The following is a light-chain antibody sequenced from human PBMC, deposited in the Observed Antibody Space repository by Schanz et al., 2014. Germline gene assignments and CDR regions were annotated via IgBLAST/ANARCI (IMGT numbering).Light chain of an antibody. CDR3: QSYDSSLSAYVV. CDR1: SSDVGGYNY. CDR2: DVN. J-gene: IGLJ2*01. V-gene: IGLV2-14*03. Sequence: QSALTQPASVSGSPGQSITLSCTGTSSDVGGYNYVSWYQHHPGKAPKLMIYDVNNRPSGVSNRFSGSKSGNTASLTISGLQAEDEADYYCQSYDSSLSAYVVFGGGTKLTVL.